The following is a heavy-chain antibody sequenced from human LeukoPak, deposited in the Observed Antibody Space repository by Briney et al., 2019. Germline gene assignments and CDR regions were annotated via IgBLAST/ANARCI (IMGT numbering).Heavy chain of an antibody. CDR1: GFTFSTYW. J-gene: IGHJ4*02. Sequence: PGGSLRLSCAASGFTFSTYWMHWVRQAPGKGLLWVSRVNSDGSSTSYADSVKGRFTISRDNAKNTLYLQMNSLRVEDTAAYYCARGFITFGGVIVDYWGQGTLVTVSS. V-gene: IGHV3-74*01. CDR3: ARGFITFGGVIVDY. CDR2: VNSDGSST. D-gene: IGHD3-16*02.